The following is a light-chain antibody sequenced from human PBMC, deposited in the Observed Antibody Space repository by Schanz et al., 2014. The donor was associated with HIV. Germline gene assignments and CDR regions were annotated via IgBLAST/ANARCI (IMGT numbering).Light chain of an antibody. CDR3: QTWATGIVV. Sequence: QPVLTQSPSASASLGASVKLTCTLDTGHRTYAIAWHQQQPEKGPRYLMQLNNDGSHSKGDGIPDRFSGSSAGAERYLTISSLQSEDEADYYCQTWATGIVVFGGGTKLTVL. V-gene: IGLV4-69*02. CDR2: LNNDGSH. CDR1: TGHRTYA. J-gene: IGLJ2*01.